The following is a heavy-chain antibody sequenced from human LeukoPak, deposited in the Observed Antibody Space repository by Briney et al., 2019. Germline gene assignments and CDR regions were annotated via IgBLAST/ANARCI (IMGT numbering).Heavy chain of an antibody. CDR1: GFTFSSYS. Sequence: KPGGSLRLSCAASGFTFSSYSMNWVRQAPGKGLEWVTSISSSSSYIYYADSVKGRFTISRDNAKNSLYLQMNSLRAEDTAVYYCARVQQLAQMGAFDIWGQGTTVTVSS. J-gene: IGHJ3*02. D-gene: IGHD6-13*01. CDR2: ISSSSSYI. CDR3: ARVQQLAQMGAFDI. V-gene: IGHV3-21*01.